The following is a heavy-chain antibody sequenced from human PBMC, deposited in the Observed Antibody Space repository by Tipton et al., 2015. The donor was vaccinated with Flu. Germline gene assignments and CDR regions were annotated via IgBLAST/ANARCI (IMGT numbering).Heavy chain of an antibody. CDR2: ISGYNGNA. CDR3: ARESTVTPGDY. Sequence: QSGAEVKKPGASVRVSRKTSGYTFSSFAITWVRQAPGQGLEWMGWISGYNGNAHSARKFQGRVTMTADTSTGTAYMELRSLGSDDTAMYYCARESTVTPGDYWGQGTLVTVSS. CDR1: GYTFSSFA. J-gene: IGHJ4*02. D-gene: IGHD4-23*01. V-gene: IGHV1-18*04.